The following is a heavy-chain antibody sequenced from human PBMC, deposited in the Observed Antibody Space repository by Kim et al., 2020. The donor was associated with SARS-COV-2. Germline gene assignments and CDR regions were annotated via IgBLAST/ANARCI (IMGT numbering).Heavy chain of an antibody. CDR3: ARYAGSGGYNWNDGYYYYGMDV. D-gene: IGHD1-1*01. CDR1: GYTFTSYG. V-gene: IGHV1-18*01. Sequence: ASVKVSCKASGYTFTSYGISWVRQAPGQGLEWMGWISAYNGNTNYAQKLQGRVTMTTDTSTSTAYMELRSLRSDDTAVYYCARYAGSGGYNWNDGYYYYGMDVWGQGTTVTVSS. J-gene: IGHJ6*02. CDR2: ISAYNGNT.